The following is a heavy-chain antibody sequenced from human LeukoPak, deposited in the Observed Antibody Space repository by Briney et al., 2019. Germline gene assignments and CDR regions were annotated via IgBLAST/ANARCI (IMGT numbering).Heavy chain of an antibody. CDR2: IYYSGST. V-gene: IGHV4-59*01. D-gene: IGHD5-18*01. CDR3: ARAHPGALRGYSYGRPDDAFDI. Sequence: PSETLSLTCSVSGGSISSYYWSWIRQPPGKGLEWIGYIYYSGSTNYNPSLKSRVTISVDTSKNQFSLKLSSVTAADTAVYYCARAHPGALRGYSYGRPDDAFDIWGQGTMVTVSS. J-gene: IGHJ3*02. CDR1: GGSISSYY.